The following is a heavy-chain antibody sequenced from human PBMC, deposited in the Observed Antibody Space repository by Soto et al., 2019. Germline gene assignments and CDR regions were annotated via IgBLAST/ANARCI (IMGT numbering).Heavy chain of an antibody. D-gene: IGHD3-22*01. CDR2: INAGNGNT. CDR1: GYTFTSYA. J-gene: IGHJ4*02. CDR3: ARDYDISGYPRYYFDY. Sequence: ASVKVSCKASGYTFTSYAMHWVRQAPGQRLEWMGWINAGNGNTKYSQKFQGRVTITRDTSSSTAYMELSSLRSEDTAVYYCARDYDISGYPRYYFDYWGQGTLVTVSS. V-gene: IGHV1-3*01.